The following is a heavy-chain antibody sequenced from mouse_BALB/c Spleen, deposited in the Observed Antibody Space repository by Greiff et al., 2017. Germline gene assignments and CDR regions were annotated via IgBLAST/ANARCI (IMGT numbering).Heavy chain of an antibody. CDR2: INSNGGSN. CDR1: GFTFSSYY. Sequence: EVKLMESGGGLVKLGGSLKLSCAASGFTFSSYYMSWVRQTPEKGLELVAAINSNGGSNYYPDTVKGRITISRDNAKNTLYLQMSSLKSEDTALYYCARHDYGDTMDDWGQGTSVTVSS. V-gene: IGHV5-6-2*01. J-gene: IGHJ4*01. CDR3: ARHDYGDTMDD. D-gene: IGHD2-4*01.